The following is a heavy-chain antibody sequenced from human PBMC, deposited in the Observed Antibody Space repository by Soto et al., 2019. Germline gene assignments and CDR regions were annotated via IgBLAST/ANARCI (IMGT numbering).Heavy chain of an antibody. Sequence: EVQLVESGGDLVQPGGSLRLSCAASGFSFSGHWMHWVRQVPGKGLEWVSRINTDGSNSAYADSVKGRFTISRDNAKNTLYLQMNGLRAEDTAVYYCAREAGYCSRTSCYRRAFDTWGQGTTVTVSS. CDR1: GFSFSGHW. V-gene: IGHV3-74*03. J-gene: IGHJ3*02. CDR2: INTDGSNS. D-gene: IGHD2-2*01. CDR3: AREAGYCSRTSCYRRAFDT.